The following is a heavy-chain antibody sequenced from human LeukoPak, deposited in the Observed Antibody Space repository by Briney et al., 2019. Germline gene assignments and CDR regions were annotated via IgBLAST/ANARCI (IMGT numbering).Heavy chain of an antibody. D-gene: IGHD3-3*01. CDR1: GFTFSSYG. CDR2: ISGSGGST. Sequence: HTGGSLRLSCAASGFTFSSYGMHWVRQAPGKGLEWVSAISGSGGSTYYADSVKGRFTISRDNSKNTLYLQMNSLRAEDTAVYYCAKFTGGFLEWSLFDYWGQGTLVTVSS. CDR3: AKFTGGFLEWSLFDY. V-gene: IGHV3-23*01. J-gene: IGHJ4*02.